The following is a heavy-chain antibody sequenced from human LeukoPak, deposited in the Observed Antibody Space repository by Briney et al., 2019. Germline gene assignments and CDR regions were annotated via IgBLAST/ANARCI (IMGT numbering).Heavy chain of an antibody. CDR3: AKPLNRDYYGSGSYHWFDP. CDR1: GFTFSSYA. V-gene: IGHV3-23*01. CDR2: ISGDGGGT. D-gene: IGHD3-10*01. Sequence: GGSLRLSCAASGFTFSSYAMSWVRQAPGKGLEWVSCISGDGGGTYYADSVRGRFTISRDNSKNTLYLQMNSLRAEDTAVYYCAKPLNRDYYGSGSYHWFDPWGQGTLVTVSS. J-gene: IGHJ5*02.